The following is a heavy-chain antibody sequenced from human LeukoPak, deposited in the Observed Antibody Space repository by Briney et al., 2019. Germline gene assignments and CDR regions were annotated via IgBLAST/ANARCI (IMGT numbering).Heavy chain of an antibody. J-gene: IGHJ4*02. CDR3: ARGRSHYDFWSGYLAY. D-gene: IGHD3-3*01. V-gene: IGHV3-48*01. CDR2: ISSSSSSI. Sequence: GGSLRLSCAASGFTFSSYSMNWVRQAPGKGLEWVSYISSSSSSIYYADSVKGRFTISRDNAKNSLYLQMNSLRAEDTAVYYCARGRSHYDFWSGYLAYWGQGTLVTVSS. CDR1: GFTFSSYS.